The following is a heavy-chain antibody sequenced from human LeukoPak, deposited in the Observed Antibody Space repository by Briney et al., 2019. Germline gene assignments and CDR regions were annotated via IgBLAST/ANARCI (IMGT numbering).Heavy chain of an antibody. CDR1: GGSISSYY. D-gene: IGHD6-13*01. CDR2: IYYSGSA. Sequence: SETLSLTCTVSGGSISSYYWSWIRQPPGKGLEWIGYIYYSGSANYNPSLKSRVTISVDTSKNQFSLKLYSVTAADTAVFYCARGPAASGYFDYWDQGTLVTVSS. CDR3: ARGPAASGYFDY. J-gene: IGHJ4*02. V-gene: IGHV4-59*12.